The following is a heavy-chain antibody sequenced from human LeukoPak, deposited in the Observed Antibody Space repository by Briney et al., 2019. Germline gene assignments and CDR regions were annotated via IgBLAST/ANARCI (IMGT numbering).Heavy chain of an antibody. Sequence: GGSLRLSCAASGFTFSSYTMNWVRQAPGKGLEWVSSISSSSSYIYYADSLKGRFTISRDNDKNSLYLQMNSLRGEDAALYHCAKNWGTFSWYFDLWGRGTLVTVPS. J-gene: IGHJ2*01. CDR3: AKNWGTFSWYFDL. CDR2: ISSSSSYI. CDR1: GFTFSSYT. D-gene: IGHD7-27*01. V-gene: IGHV3-21*04.